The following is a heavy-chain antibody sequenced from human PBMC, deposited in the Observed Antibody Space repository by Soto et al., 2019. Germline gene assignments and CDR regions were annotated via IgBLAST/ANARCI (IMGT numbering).Heavy chain of an antibody. V-gene: IGHV4-59*01. CDR1: GGSIRSYY. D-gene: IGHD1-7*01. J-gene: IGHJ3*02. CDR2: IYYSGST. CDR3: ARNYGHAFDI. Sequence: QVQLQESGPGLVKPSETLSLTCTVSGGSIRSYYWSWIRQPPGKGLEWIGYIYYSGSTNYNPSLKCRVTISVDTSKNQFSLKLSSVTAADTAVYYCARNYGHAFDIWGQGTMVTVSS.